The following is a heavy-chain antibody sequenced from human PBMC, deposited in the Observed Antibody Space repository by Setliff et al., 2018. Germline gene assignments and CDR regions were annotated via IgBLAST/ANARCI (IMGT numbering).Heavy chain of an antibody. V-gene: IGHV3-30*19. J-gene: IGHJ4*02. Sequence: GGSLRLSCKTSGFTFNDYGIQWVRQAPGKGLEWVASDRGYYKYYADSVRGRLTVSRDESKNTVFLEMNSLRVDDTATYYCAREGLTGPVVISVAYYFDSWGQGTVVTVSA. CDR1: GFTFNDYG. CDR3: AREGLTGPVVISVAYYFDS. CDR2: SDRGYYK. D-gene: IGHD2-21*01.